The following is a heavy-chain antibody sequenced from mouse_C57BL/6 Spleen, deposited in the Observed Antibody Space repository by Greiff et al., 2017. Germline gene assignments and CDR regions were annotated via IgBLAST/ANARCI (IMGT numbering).Heavy chain of an antibody. D-gene: IGHD2-4*01. J-gene: IGHJ1*03. V-gene: IGHV5-6*01. CDR1: GFTFSSYG. CDR2: ISSGGSYT. CDR3: ARQGDYARYFDV. Sequence: EVNVVESGGDLVKPGGSLKLSCAASGFTFSSYGMSWVRQTPDKRLEWVATISSGGSYTYYPDSVKGRFTISRDNAKNTLYLQMSSLKSEDTAMYYCARQGDYARYFDVWGTGTTVTVSS.